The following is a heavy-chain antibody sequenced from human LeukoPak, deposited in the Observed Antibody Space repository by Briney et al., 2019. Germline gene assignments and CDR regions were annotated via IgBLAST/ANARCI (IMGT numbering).Heavy chain of an antibody. Sequence: ASVNVSCTASGYTFTSYAMHWVRQAPGQRLEWMGWINAGNGNTKYSQKFQGRVTITRDTSASTAYMELSRLRSDDTAVYYCARSKKGYCSSWGQGTLVTVSS. V-gene: IGHV1-3*01. CDR3: ARSKKGYCSS. CDR2: INAGNGNT. D-gene: IGHD2-2*01. CDR1: GYTFTSYA. J-gene: IGHJ4*02.